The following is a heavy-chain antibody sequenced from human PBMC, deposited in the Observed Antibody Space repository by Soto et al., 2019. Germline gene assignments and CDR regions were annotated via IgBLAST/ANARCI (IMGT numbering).Heavy chain of an antibody. Sequence: GGSLRLSCAASGFTFSDHYMDWVRQAPGKGLEWVGRTRNKANSYTTEYAASVKGRFTISRDDSKNSLYLQMNSLKTEDTAVYYCAREGGGSYYFAFDIWGQGTMVTVSS. J-gene: IGHJ3*02. CDR3: AREGGGSYYFAFDI. CDR2: TRNKANSYTT. CDR1: GFTFSDHY. V-gene: IGHV3-72*01. D-gene: IGHD1-26*01.